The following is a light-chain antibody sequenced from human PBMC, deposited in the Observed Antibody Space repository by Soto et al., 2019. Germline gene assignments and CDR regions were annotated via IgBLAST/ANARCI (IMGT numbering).Light chain of an antibody. CDR1: SSDVGGYNY. Sequence: QSALTQPPSASGSPGQSVTISCTGTSSDVGGYNYVCWYQQYPGKAPKLMIYDVSKRPSGVAVRFSGSKLGNTASLTVSGLQAEDEADYYCSSYAGGNVVVFGGGTKLTVL. V-gene: IGLV2-8*01. J-gene: IGLJ2*01. CDR3: SSYAGGNVVV. CDR2: DVS.